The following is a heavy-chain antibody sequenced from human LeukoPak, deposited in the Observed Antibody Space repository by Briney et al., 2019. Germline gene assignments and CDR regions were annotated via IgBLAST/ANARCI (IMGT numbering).Heavy chain of an antibody. J-gene: IGHJ4*02. CDR2: TYYRYKWFN. Sequence: SQTLSLTCAISGDSVSSNSAAWNWIGQSPSRGLEWLGRTYYRYKWFNDYAVSVKSRIIVNPDTSKNQLSLQLNSVTPEDTAVYYCARERDLGIAQTNFDFWGQGTLVTVSS. CDR1: GDSVSSNSAA. D-gene: IGHD2-21*01. V-gene: IGHV6-1*01. CDR3: ARERDLGIAQTNFDF.